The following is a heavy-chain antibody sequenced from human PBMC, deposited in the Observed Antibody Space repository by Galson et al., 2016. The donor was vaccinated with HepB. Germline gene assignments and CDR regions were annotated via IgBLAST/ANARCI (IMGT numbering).Heavy chain of an antibody. Sequence: SLRLSCAASDFTVNSHYLTWVRQAPGKGLEWVSIIFRGGSTFYAYSGKGRFTISRDDSKNTPYLQMDSLRDEEAAVYFFARASITHFDFWGQGTPVTVSS. CDR1: DFTVNSHY. CDR3: ARASITHFDF. D-gene: IGHD1-14*01. V-gene: IGHV3-53*01. CDR2: IFRGGST. J-gene: IGHJ4*02.